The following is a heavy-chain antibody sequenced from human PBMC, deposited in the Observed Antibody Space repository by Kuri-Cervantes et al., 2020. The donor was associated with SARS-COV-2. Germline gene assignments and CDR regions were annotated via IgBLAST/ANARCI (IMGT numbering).Heavy chain of an antibody. V-gene: IGHV3-30*19. D-gene: IGHD6-19*01. J-gene: IGHJ4*02. CDR2: ISYDGSNK. Sequence: GESLKISFAASGFTFSNYGMHWVRQAPGKGLEGVGVISYDGSNKYYAHSLQGRFTISRDNSKNTLYLQMNSLRAEDTAVYYCASERRWVVLGELFDYWGQGTLVTVSS. CDR1: GFTFSNYG. CDR3: ASERRWVVLGELFDY.